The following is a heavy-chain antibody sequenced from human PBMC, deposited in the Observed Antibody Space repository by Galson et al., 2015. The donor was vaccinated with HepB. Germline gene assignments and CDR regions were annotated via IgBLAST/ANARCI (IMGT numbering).Heavy chain of an antibody. CDR2: ISYDGSNK. J-gene: IGHJ3*02. Sequence: SLRLSCAASGFTFSSYAMHWVRQAPGKGLEWVAVISYDGSNKYYADSVKGRFTISRDNSKNTLYLQMNSLRAEDTAVYYCAREDYYGSGNAFDIWGQGTMVTVSS. CDR3: AREDYYGSGNAFDI. CDR1: GFTFSSYA. V-gene: IGHV3-30-3*01. D-gene: IGHD3-10*01.